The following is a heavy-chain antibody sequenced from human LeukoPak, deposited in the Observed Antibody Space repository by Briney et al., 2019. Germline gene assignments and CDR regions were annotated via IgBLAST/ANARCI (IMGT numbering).Heavy chain of an antibody. CDR2: IRYDGSHK. V-gene: IGHV3-30*02. Sequence: GGSLRLSCSASGFTFSNYAIHWVRQAPGKGLGWVALIRYDGSHKYYSDSVKGRFTISRDNSKNTLYLQMNSLRAEDTAVYYCARRAGAYSHPYDYWGQGTLVTVSS. D-gene: IGHD2-15*01. J-gene: IGHJ4*02. CDR1: GFTFSNYA. CDR3: ARRAGAYSHPYDY.